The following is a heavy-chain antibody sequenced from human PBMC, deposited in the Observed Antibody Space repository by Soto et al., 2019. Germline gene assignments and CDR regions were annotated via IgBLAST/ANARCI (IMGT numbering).Heavy chain of an antibody. D-gene: IGHD1-1*01. CDR1: GGSVNSGNYY. Sequence: QVQLQQWGAGLLKPSETLSLTCAVFGGSVNSGNYYWSWIRQPPGKGLEWIGEMSHSGGTHFTPARKSRVTISVDTSKNPFSLKMSSVTAADTALYYCARVERGTATTVVDAFDIWGPGTMVTVSS. CDR3: ARVERGTATTVVDAFDI. V-gene: IGHV4-34*01. CDR2: MSHSGGT. J-gene: IGHJ3*02.